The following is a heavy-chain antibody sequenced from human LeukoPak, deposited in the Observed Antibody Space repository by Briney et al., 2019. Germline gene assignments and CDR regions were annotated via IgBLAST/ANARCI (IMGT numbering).Heavy chain of an antibody. D-gene: IGHD6-19*01. CDR1: GFTFSSYE. Sequence: GGSLRLSCAASGFTFSSYEMNWVRQAPGKGLEWISYISGSGSTIYYADSVKGRFTISRDNAKNSLYLQMNSLRADDTAVYYCAKDPYSSPYYAPGYLGQGTLVTVSS. CDR3: AKDPYSSPYYAPGY. CDR2: ISGSGSTI. J-gene: IGHJ4*02. V-gene: IGHV3-48*03.